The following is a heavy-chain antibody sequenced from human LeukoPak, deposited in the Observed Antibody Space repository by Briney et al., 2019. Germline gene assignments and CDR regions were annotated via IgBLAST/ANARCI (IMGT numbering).Heavy chain of an antibody. CDR1: GFTFSSCW. V-gene: IGHV3-7*01. D-gene: IGHD5-18*01. CDR3: ARVAGIQLWPEGVNYFDY. Sequence: GGSLRLSRAASGFTFSSCWMSWVRQAPGKGLEWVANIKQDGSEKYYVDSVKGRFTISRDNAKNSLYLQMNSLRAEDTAVYYCARVAGIQLWPEGVNYFDYWGQGTLVTVSS. CDR2: IKQDGSEK. J-gene: IGHJ4*02.